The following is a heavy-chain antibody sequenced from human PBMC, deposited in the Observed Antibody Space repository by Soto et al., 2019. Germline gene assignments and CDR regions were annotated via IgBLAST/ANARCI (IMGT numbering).Heavy chain of an antibody. Sequence: PGGSLRLSCAASGFTFSSYAMHWVRQAPGKGLEWVAVISYDGSNKYYADSVKGRFTISRDNSKNTLYLQMNSLRAEDTAVYYCARSSPSYYDFWSGPPHYYGMDVWGQGTTVTVSS. CDR1: GFTFSSYA. V-gene: IGHV3-30-3*01. J-gene: IGHJ6*02. CDR3: ARSSPSYYDFWSGPPHYYGMDV. CDR2: ISYDGSNK. D-gene: IGHD3-3*01.